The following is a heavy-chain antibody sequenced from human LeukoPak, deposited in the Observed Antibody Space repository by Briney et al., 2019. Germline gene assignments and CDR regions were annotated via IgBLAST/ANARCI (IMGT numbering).Heavy chain of an antibody. CDR1: GGTFSSYA. J-gene: IGHJ4*02. Sequence: SVKVSCKASGGTFSSYAISWVRQAPGQGLEWMGGIIPIFGTANYAQKFQGRVTITADESTSTAYMELSSLRSEDTAVYYFARDWVAVAGSFQGNFDYWGQGTLGNGSS. CDR2: IIPIFGTA. D-gene: IGHD6-19*01. CDR3: ARDWVAVAGSFQGNFDY. V-gene: IGHV1-69*01.